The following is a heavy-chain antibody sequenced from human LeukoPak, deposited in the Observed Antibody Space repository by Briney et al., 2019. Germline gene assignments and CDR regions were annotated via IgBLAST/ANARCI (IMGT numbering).Heavy chain of an antibody. CDR3: AREPSPGRTPYYYYGMDV. CDR1: GGSISSYY. Sequence: PSETLSLTCTVSGGSISSYYWSWIRQPPGKGLEWIGYIYYSGSTNYNPSLKSRVTISVDTSKNQFSLKLSSVTAADTAVYYCAREPSPGRTPYYYYGMDVWGQGTTVTVSS. V-gene: IGHV4-59*01. J-gene: IGHJ6*02. CDR2: IYYSGST. D-gene: IGHD2-15*01.